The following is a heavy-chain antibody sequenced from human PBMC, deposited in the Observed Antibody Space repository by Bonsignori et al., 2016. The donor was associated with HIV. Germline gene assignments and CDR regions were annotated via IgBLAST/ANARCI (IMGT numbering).Heavy chain of an antibody. Sequence: QLQLQASGPGLVKPSETLSITCSVSGGSISGTPYHWGWVRQPPGKGLEWIGSIFYTGRANYNPSLESRATMSVDKSKSRFSLTMTSVTAADTALYYCAGLDDYMSDFSYNVDVWGKGITVTV. D-gene: IGHD4-11*01. J-gene: IGHJ6*03. V-gene: IGHV4-39*02. CDR1: GGSISGTPYH. CDR2: IFYTGRA. CDR3: AGLDDYMSDFSYNVDV.